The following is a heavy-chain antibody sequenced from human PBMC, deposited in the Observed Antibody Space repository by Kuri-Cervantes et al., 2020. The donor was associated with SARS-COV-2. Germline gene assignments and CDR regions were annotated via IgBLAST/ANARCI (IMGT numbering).Heavy chain of an antibody. Sequence: SETLSLTCTVSGGSISSYYRSWIRQPAGKGLEWIGRIYTSGSTNYNPSLKSRVTMSVDTSKNQFSLKLSSVTAADTAVYYCARVPGGYSYGPFDYWGQGTLVTVSS. CDR3: ARVPGGYSYGPFDY. CDR2: IYTSGST. V-gene: IGHV4-4*07. D-gene: IGHD5-18*01. J-gene: IGHJ4*02. CDR1: GGSISSYY.